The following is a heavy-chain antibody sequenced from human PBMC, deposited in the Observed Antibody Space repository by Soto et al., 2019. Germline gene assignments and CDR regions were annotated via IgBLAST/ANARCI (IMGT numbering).Heavy chain of an antibody. CDR3: ARVGRDGYKNAFDI. J-gene: IGHJ3*02. CDR2: IKQDGSEK. CDR1: GFTFSSYW. D-gene: IGHD5-12*01. V-gene: IGHV3-7*01. Sequence: GGSLRLSCAASGFTFSSYWMSWVRQAPGKGLEWVANIKQDGSEKYYVDSVKGRFTISRDNAKNSLYLQMNSLRAEDTAVYYCARVGRDGYKNAFDIWGQGTMVTVSS.